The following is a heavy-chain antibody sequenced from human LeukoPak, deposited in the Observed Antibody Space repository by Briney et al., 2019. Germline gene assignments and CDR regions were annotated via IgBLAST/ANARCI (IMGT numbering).Heavy chain of an antibody. D-gene: IGHD3-22*01. CDR3: ARVIYDSSGWVPTYYFAY. V-gene: IGHV4-59*01. CDR2: IYYSGST. Sequence: SETLSLTCTVSGGSISSYYWSWIRQPPGKGLERIGYIYYSGSTNYNPSLKSRVTISADTSKNQFSLKLSSVTAADTAVYYCARVIYDSSGWVPTYYFAYWGQGTLVTVSS. CDR1: GGSISSYY. J-gene: IGHJ4*02.